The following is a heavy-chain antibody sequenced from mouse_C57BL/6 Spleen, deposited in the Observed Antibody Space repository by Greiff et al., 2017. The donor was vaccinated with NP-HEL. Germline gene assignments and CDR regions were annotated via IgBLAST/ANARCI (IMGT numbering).Heavy chain of an antibody. Sequence: QVQLQQSGAELVRPGASVTLSCKASGYTFTDYEMHWVKQTPVHGLEWIGAIDPETGGTAYNQKFKGKAILTADTSSSTAYMELRSLTSEDSAVYYCTRSDAMDYWGQGTSVTVSA. CDR2: IDPETGGT. J-gene: IGHJ4*01. CDR1: GYTFTDYE. V-gene: IGHV1-15*01. CDR3: TRSDAMDY.